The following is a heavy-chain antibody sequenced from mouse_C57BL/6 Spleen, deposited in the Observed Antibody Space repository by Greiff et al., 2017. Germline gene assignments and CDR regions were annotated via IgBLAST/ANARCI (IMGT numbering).Heavy chain of an antibody. D-gene: IGHD1-1*01. V-gene: IGHV1-81*01. Sequence: QVQLKESGAELARPGASVKLSCKASGYTFTSYGISWVKQRTGQGLEWIGEIYPRSGNTYYNEKFKGKATLTADKSSSTAYMELRSLTSEDSAVYFCANYGSSGYYAMDYWGQGTSVTVSS. CDR1: GYTFTSYG. J-gene: IGHJ4*01. CDR2: IYPRSGNT. CDR3: ANYGSSGYYAMDY.